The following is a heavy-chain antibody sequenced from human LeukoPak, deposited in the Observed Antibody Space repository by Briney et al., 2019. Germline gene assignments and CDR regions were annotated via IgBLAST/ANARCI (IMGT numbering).Heavy chain of an antibody. J-gene: IGHJ4*02. D-gene: IGHD6-6*01. V-gene: IGHV3-23*01. CDR3: AKEIGAIGRPAVDY. CDR1: GFTFRDYA. CDR2: ISKDGGT. Sequence: GGSLRLSCAATGFTFRDYAMSWVRQAPGKGLEWVSGISKDGGTFYTDSVKGRFTISRDNSKNTLYLHMSSLGAADTAIYYCAKEIGAIGRPAVDYWGQGTLVTVSS.